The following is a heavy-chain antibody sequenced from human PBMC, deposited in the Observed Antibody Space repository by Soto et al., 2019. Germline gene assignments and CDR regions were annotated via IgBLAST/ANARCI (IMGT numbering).Heavy chain of an antibody. CDR2: IIPIFGTA. V-gene: IGHV1-69*13. D-gene: IGHD2-2*02. Sequence: SVKVSCKASGGTFSSYAISWVRQAPGQGLEWMGGIIPIFGTANYAQKFQGRVTITADESTSTAYMELSSLRSEDTAVYYCARVVGDIVVVPAAIRHYYYYGTDVWGQGTTVTV. CDR1: GGTFSSYA. J-gene: IGHJ6*02. CDR3: ARVVGDIVVVPAAIRHYYYYGTDV.